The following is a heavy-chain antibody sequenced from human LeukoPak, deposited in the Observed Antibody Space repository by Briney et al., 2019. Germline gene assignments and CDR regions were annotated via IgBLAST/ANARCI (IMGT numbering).Heavy chain of an antibody. CDR1: GFTFSSYG. CDR3: AKGGYNYAPGLDY. V-gene: IGHV3-30*02. D-gene: IGHD5-18*01. CDR2: IRYDGSNK. J-gene: IGHJ4*02. Sequence: GGSLRLSCAASGFTFSSYGMHWVRQAPGKGLEWVAFIRYDGSNKYYADSVRGRFTISRDNSKNMLYLQMNSLRAEDTAVYYCAKGGYNYAPGLDYWGQGTLVTVSS.